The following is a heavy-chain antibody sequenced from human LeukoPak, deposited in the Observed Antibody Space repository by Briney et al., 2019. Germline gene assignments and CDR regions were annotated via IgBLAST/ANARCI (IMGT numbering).Heavy chain of an antibody. D-gene: IGHD6-13*01. V-gene: IGHV3-11*01. CDR3: ASVLAAAAMDV. CDR2: ISSSGSTI. CDR1: GFTFSDYY. Sequence: GGSLRLSCAASGFTFSDYYMSWIRQAPGKGLEWVSYISSSGSTIYYADSVKARFTISRDNAKNSLYLQMNSLRAEDTAVYYCASVLAAAAMDVWGKGTTVTVSS. J-gene: IGHJ6*03.